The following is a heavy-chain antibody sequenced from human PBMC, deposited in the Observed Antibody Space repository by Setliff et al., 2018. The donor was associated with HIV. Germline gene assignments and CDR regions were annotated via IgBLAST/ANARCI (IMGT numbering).Heavy chain of an antibody. CDR3: ARPAVLISNDYYYYMAV. Sequence: SVKVSCKSSGGTFSSYGVTWVRQAPGQGLEWMGGVIPLFGTEKVAQKFQGRVTITADESTNTAYMELSSLRSEDTAIYYCARPAVLISNDYYYYMAVWGQGTTVTVSS. CDR1: GGTFSSYG. V-gene: IGHV1-69*13. D-gene: IGHD2-8*01. CDR2: VIPLFGTE. J-gene: IGHJ6*02.